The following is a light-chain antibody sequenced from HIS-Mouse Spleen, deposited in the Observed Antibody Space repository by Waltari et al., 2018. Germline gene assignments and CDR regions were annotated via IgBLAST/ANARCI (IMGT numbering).Light chain of an antibody. CDR1: SSDVGGYNY. Sequence: QSALTQPASVSGSPGQSITISCTGTSSDVGGYNYVPWYQQHPGKAPNLMIYEDSNRPSGVYKHFSGSKAGNTASLTISGLQAEDEADYYCSSYTSSSPYVVFGGGTKLTVL. J-gene: IGLJ2*01. CDR3: SSYTSSSPYVV. V-gene: IGLV2-14*01. CDR2: EDS.